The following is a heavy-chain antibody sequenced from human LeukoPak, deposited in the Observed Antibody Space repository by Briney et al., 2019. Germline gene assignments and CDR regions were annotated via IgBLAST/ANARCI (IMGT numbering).Heavy chain of an antibody. J-gene: IGHJ4*02. V-gene: IGHV4-59*08. Sequence: SETLSLTCTVSGGSISSYYWSWIRQPPGKGLEWIAYISDIGSISYNPSLKSRVAISLDTSKNQFSLKLSSVTAADTAVYYCAGHHPRNTVDFWGQGTLVTVSS. CDR1: GGSISSYY. CDR2: ISDIGSI. D-gene: IGHD2/OR15-2a*01. CDR3: AGHHPRNTVDF.